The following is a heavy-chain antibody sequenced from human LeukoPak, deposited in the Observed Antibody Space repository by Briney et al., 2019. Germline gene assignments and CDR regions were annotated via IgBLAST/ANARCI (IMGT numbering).Heavy chain of an antibody. CDR3: ARARLTGTTPDFDF. CDR1: RGSFRGYY. V-gene: IGHV4-34*01. Sequence: SETLPVTFAYYRGSFRGYYWTWIGQPPGRGREWIGEINHTGITNYNLSLQSRVPMPGHTGRHQFSLKLSFVTAADTAVYYCARARLTGTTPDFDFWGQGTLVTVSS. CDR2: INHTGIT. J-gene: IGHJ4*02. D-gene: IGHD1-7*01.